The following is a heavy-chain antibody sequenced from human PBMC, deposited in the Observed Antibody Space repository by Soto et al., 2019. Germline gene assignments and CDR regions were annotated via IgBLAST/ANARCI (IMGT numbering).Heavy chain of an antibody. Sequence: RASVKVSCKASGGTFSSYAISWVRQAPGQGLEWMGGIIPIFGTANYAQKFQGRVTITADESTSTAYMELSSLRSEDTAVYYCARPPTLGPAAKPYYYYGMDVWGQGTTVTVSS. CDR2: IIPIFGTA. CDR1: GGTFSSYA. V-gene: IGHV1-69*13. J-gene: IGHJ6*02. CDR3: ARPPTLGPAAKPYYYYGMDV. D-gene: IGHD2-2*01.